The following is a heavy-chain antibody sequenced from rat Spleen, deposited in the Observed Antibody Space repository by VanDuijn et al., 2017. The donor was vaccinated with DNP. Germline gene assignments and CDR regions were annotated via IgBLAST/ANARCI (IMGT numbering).Heavy chain of an antibody. CDR3: ARWEGINAY. CDR1: GFSLASYT. V-gene: IGHV2-6*01. Sequence: QVQLKESGPGLVQPSQTLSLTCTVSGFSLASYTVSWVRQPPGKGLEWIAALSNSGITYYNSALKSRLSISRDTSKSQVFLKMNSLQTEDTAMYFCARWEGINAYWGQGTLVTVSS. J-gene: IGHJ3*01. CDR2: LSNSGIT. D-gene: IGHD1-11*01.